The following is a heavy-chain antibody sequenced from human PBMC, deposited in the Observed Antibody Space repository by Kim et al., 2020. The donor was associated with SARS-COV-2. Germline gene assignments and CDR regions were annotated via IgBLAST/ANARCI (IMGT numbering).Heavy chain of an antibody. CDR3: ARDIDGYNLFDY. Sequence: SETLSLTCTVSGGSISSYYWSWIRQPPGKGLEWIGYIYYSGSTNYNPSLKSRVTISVDTSKNQFSLKLSSVTAADTAVYYCARDIDGYNLFDYWGQGTLVTVSS. D-gene: IGHD5-12*01. J-gene: IGHJ4*02. CDR2: IYYSGST. CDR1: GGSISSYY. V-gene: IGHV4-59*01.